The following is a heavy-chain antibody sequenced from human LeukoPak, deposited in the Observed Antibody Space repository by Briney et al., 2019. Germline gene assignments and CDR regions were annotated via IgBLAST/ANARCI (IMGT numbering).Heavy chain of an antibody. CDR2: ISSSSSYI. Sequence: PGGSLRLSCAASGFTFSSYSMNWVRQAPGKGLEWVSSISSSSSYIYYADSVKGRFTISRDNAKNSLYLQMNSLRAEDTAVYYCARVVCSSTSCSLQYFDYWGQGTLVTVSS. CDR3: ARVVCSSTSCSLQYFDY. D-gene: IGHD2-2*01. J-gene: IGHJ4*02. CDR1: GFTFSSYS. V-gene: IGHV3-21*01.